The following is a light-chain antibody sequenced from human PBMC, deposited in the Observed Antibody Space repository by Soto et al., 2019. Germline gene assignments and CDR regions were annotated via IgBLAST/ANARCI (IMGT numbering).Light chain of an antibody. J-gene: IGLJ1*01. V-gene: IGLV2-11*01. CDR3: CSYAGSHTKYV. Sequence: QSALTQPRSVSGSPGQSVTIFCTGTSRDVAGYRDVSWYQQHPGKAPKVIIYDVTQRPSGVPDRFSGSKSGNAASLAISGLQAEDEADYYCCSYAGSHTKYVFGTGTKLTVL. CDR2: DVT. CDR1: SRDVAGYRD.